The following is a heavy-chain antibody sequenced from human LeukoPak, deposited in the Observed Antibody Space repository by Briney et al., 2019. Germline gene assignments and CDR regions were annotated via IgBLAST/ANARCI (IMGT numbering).Heavy chain of an antibody. D-gene: IGHD6-25*01. CDR3: TTRRQDGC. J-gene: IGHJ4*02. Sequence: GGSLRLSCVGSGFTFSDAWISWVRQAPGKGLEWVGRIKSEIDGGTIDYAAPVKGRFTISRDDSRNTLYLQMNSLKTEDTAVYYCTTRRQDGCWGQGTLVTVS. V-gene: IGHV3-15*01. CDR2: IKSEIDGGTI. CDR1: GFTFSDAW.